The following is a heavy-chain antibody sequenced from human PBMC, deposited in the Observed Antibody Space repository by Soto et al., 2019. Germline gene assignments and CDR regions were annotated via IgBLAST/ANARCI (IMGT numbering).Heavy chain of an antibody. CDR3: ARRAYLRYYDWFSRPCAFDI. D-gene: IGHD3-9*01. CDR1: GFTFSSYW. Sequence: EVQLVESGGGLVQPGGSLRLSCAASGFTFSSYWMSWVRQAPGKGLEWVANIKQDGREKYYVDSVKGRFTISRDNAKISQYLQMNSLRAEDTDVYYCARRAYLRYYDWFSRPCAFDIWGQGTMVTVSS. CDR2: IKQDGREK. J-gene: IGHJ3*02. V-gene: IGHV3-7*05.